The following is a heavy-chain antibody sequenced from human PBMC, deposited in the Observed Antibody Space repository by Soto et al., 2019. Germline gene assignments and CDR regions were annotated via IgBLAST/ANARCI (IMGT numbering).Heavy chain of an antibody. CDR3: ARTSLHQLLLGGDYYGMDV. CDR1: GFTFSDYY. CDR2: ISSSGSTI. J-gene: IGHJ6*02. V-gene: IGHV3-11*01. Sequence: GGSLRLSCAASGFTFSDYYMSWIRQAPGKGLAWVSYISSSGSTIYYADSVKGRFTISRDNSKNTLYLQMNSLRAEDTAVYYCARTSLHQLLLGGDYYGMDVWGQGTTVTVSS. D-gene: IGHD2-2*01.